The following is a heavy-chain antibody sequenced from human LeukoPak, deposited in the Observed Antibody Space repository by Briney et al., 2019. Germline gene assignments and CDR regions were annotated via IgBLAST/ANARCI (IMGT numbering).Heavy chain of an antibody. J-gene: IGHJ6*02. V-gene: IGHV3-21*01. Sequence: PGGSLRLSCAASGFTFSGYTMNWVRQAPGKGLEWVSSISSSSSSIYYADSVKGRFTISRDNAKNSLYLQMNSLRAEDTAVYYCAKDRALYYYYYGMDVWGQGTTVTASS. CDR3: AKDRALYYYYYGMDV. CDR1: GFTFSGYT. CDR2: ISSSSSSI.